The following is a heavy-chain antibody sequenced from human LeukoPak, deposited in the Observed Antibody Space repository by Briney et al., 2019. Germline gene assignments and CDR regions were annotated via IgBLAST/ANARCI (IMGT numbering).Heavy chain of an antibody. V-gene: IGHV4-59*08. D-gene: IGHD3-3*01. Sequence: SETLSLTCTVSGGSISSYYWSWIRQPAGKGLEWIGYIYYSGSTNYNPSLKSRVTISVDTSKNQFSLKLSSVTAADTAVYYCARHRFLEWFDDYWGQGTLVTVSS. CDR2: IYYSGST. CDR1: GGSISSYY. CDR3: ARHRFLEWFDDY. J-gene: IGHJ4*02.